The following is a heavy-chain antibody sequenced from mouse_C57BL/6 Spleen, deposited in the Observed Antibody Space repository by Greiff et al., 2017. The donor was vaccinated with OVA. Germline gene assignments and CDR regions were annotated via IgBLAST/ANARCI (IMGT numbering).Heavy chain of an antibody. CDR1: GYTFTSYW. Sequence: QVQLQQPGTELVKPGASVKLSCKASGYTFTSYWMHWVKQRPGQGLEWIGNINPSNGCTNYNEKFKSKATLTVDKSSSTAYMQLSSLTSEDSAVYYGARGYGSLWYSDVWGTGTTVTVSS. J-gene: IGHJ1*03. CDR2: INPSNGCT. CDR3: ARGYGSLWYSDV. V-gene: IGHV1-53*01. D-gene: IGHD1-1*01.